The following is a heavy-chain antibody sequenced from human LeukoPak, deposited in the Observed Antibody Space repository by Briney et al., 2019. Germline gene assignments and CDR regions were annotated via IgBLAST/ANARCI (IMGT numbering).Heavy chain of an antibody. D-gene: IGHD2-15*01. V-gene: IGHV3-9*01. CDR1: GFTFDDYA. CDR3: AKDSLILSYYMDV. J-gene: IGHJ6*03. Sequence: PGRSLRLSCAASGFTFDDYAMHWVRHAPGKGLEWVSGICWNSGSIGYADSVKGRFTISRDNAKNSLYLQMNSLRAEDTALYYCAKDSLILSYYMDVWGKGTTVTVSS. CDR2: ICWNSGSI.